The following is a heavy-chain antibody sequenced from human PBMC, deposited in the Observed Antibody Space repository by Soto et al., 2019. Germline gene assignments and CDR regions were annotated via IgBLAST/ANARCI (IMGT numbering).Heavy chain of an antibody. CDR2: ISAYNGNT. CDR1: GYTFTSYG. J-gene: IGHJ6*02. D-gene: IGHD3-10*01. CDR3: ARSMVRGEAAYYYYGMDV. Sequence: QVQLVQSGAEVKKPGASVKVSCKASGYTFTSYGISWVRQAPGQGLEWMGWISAYNGNTNYAQKLQGRVTMTTDTSTSTAYMELRSLGSDDTAVYYCARSMVRGEAAYYYYGMDVWGQGTTVTVSS. V-gene: IGHV1-18*01.